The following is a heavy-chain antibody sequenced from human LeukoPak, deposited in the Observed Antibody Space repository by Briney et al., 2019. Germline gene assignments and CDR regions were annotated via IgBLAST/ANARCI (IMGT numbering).Heavy chain of an antibody. CDR1: GYTFTDYY. CDR3: ARYGQQLVLRFDY. J-gene: IGHJ4*02. V-gene: IGHV1-2*02. Sequence: ASVKVSCKASGYTFTDYYIHWVRQAPGQGLEWMGWINPNSGGTHYAQKFLGRVTMTRDTSISTAYMELSRLRSDDTAVYYCARYGQQLVLRFDYWGQGTLVTVSS. D-gene: IGHD6-13*01. CDR2: INPNSGGT.